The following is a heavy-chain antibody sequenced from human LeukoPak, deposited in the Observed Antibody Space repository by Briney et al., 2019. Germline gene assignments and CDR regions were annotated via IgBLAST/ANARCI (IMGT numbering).Heavy chain of an antibody. J-gene: IGHJ4*02. Sequence: GSVRVSCMASGYTFTRYYMHWVRQAPGEGVEWMGLINRSGSSTSYAQKFQGRVPMPRDTSTSPVYMELSSLRSEDTAVYYCARGAVAGPDYWGQGTLVTVSS. V-gene: IGHV1-46*01. D-gene: IGHD6-19*01. CDR3: ARGAVAGPDY. CDR1: GYTFTRYY. CDR2: INRSGSST.